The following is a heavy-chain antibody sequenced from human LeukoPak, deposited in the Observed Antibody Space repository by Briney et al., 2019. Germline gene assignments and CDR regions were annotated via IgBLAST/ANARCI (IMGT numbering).Heavy chain of an antibody. D-gene: IGHD1-1*01. J-gene: IGHJ5*02. CDR2: IYTSGST. CDR1: GGSISSYY. Sequence: SETLSLTCTVSGGSISSYYWSWIRQPAGKGLEWIGRIYTSGSTNYNPSLKSRVTTSVDTSKNQFSLKLSSVTAADTAVYYCARDRRELERRWFDPWGQGTLVTVSS. CDR3: ARDRRELERRWFDP. V-gene: IGHV4-4*07.